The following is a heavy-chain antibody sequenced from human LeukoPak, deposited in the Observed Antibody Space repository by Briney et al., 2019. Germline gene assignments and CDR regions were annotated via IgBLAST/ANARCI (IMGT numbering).Heavy chain of an antibody. J-gene: IGHJ4*02. CDR1: GFTFSHYG. CDR2: IWTDGTNT. Sequence: GRSLRLSCATSGFTFSHYGMHWVRQAPGKGLECVAVIWTDGTNTYYGDPVKRRFTIYRDNVQRTVYLQMNSLRAEDAAVYYCAKDAQRGFDYSNSLDKWGQGTLVTVSS. CDR3: AKDAQRGFDYSNSLDK. V-gene: IGHV3-33*06. D-gene: IGHD4-11*01.